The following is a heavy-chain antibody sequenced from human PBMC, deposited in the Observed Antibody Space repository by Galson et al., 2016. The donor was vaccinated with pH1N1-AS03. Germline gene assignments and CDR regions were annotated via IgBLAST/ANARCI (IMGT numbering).Heavy chain of an antibody. J-gene: IGHJ6*02. CDR2: INPNSGVT. CDR1: GYIFTGFY. Sequence: SVKVSCKASGYIFTGFYVHWVRQAPGQGLEWMGWINPNSGVTNYAQKFQAWVTMTRDTSISTAYMELYGLKSDDTAVYYWSRDPRGPCTSTTCPTAYYFGMDVWGQGTTVIVSS. CDR3: SRDPRGPCTSTTCPTAYYFGMDV. D-gene: IGHD2-2*01. V-gene: IGHV1-2*04.